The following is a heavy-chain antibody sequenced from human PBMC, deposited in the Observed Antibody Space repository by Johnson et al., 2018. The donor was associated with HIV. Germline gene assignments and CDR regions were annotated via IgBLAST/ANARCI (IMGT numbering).Heavy chain of an antibody. J-gene: IGHJ3*02. CDR2: ISYDGSNK. CDR3: ARGRGGNTFDAFDI. Sequence: QVQLVESGGGVVQPGRSLRLSCAASGFTFSSYAMHWVRQAPGKGLEWVAVISYDGSNKYYADSVKGRFTISRDNSKNTLYLQMNSLGAEDTALYYCARGRGGNTFDAFDIWGQGTMVTVSS. V-gene: IGHV3-30*04. CDR1: GFTFSSYA. D-gene: IGHD4-23*01.